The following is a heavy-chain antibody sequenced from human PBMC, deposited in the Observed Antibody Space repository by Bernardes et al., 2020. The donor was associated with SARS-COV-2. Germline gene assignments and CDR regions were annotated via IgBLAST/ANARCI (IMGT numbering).Heavy chain of an antibody. CDR2: LWYDGSKD. CDR3: VRAFSFDAWFFDS. CDR1: GFTLSSDS. D-gene: IGHD3-10*01. J-gene: IGHJ5*01. V-gene: IGHV3-33*01. Sequence: GSLSLSCAASGFTLSSDSLHLVRQAPGKGLEWVSALWYDGSKDYYAGSVKGRFTISRDTSKNTLYLQMNSLRAEDTAVYYCVRAFSFDAWFFDSWGQGTLVTVSS.